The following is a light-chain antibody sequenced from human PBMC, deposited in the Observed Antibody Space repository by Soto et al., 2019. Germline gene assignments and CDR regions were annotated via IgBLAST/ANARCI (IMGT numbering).Light chain of an antibody. CDR1: QSVSTR. J-gene: IGKJ5*01. V-gene: IGKV1-5*02. CDR2: DAS. CDR3: QQYNTYST. Sequence: DIQMTQSPSSLSASVGDRVTIICRASQSVSTRLAWYQQKPGKAPKVLIYDASSLKSGVPARFSGSGSGTEFTLTISSLQPDDFATYYCQQYNTYSTFGQGTRLEIK.